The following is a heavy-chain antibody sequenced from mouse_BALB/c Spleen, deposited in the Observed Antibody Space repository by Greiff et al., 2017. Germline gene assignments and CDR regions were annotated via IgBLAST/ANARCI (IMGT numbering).Heavy chain of an antibody. J-gene: IGHJ1*01. Sequence: QVQLQQPGAELVKPGTSVKLSCKASGYNFTSYWINWVKLRPGQGLEWIGDIYPGSGSTNYNEKFKSKATLTVDTSSSTAYMQLSSLASEDSALYSCESSLLYYGNCYIDVWGAGTTVTVSS. V-gene: IGHV1-55*01. D-gene: IGHD2-1*01. CDR3: ESSLLYYGNCYIDV. CDR2: IYPGSGST. CDR1: GYNFTSYW.